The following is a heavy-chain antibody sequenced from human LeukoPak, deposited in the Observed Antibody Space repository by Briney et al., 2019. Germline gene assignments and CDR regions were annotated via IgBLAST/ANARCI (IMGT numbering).Heavy chain of an antibody. CDR1: GGSISSSSYY. CDR2: IYYSGST. D-gene: IGHD4/OR15-4a*01. V-gene: IGHV4-39*07. Sequence: SETLSLTCTVSGGSISSSSYYWGWIRQPPGKGLEWIGSIYYSGSTYYNPSLKSRVTISVDTSKNQFSLKLSSVTAADTAVYYCASMTMVPSGYFDYWGQGTLVTVSS. CDR3: ASMTMVPSGYFDY. J-gene: IGHJ4*02.